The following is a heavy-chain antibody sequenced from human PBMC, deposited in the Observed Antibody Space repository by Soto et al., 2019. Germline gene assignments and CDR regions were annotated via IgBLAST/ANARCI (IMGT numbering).Heavy chain of an antibody. CDR2: IYYSGST. CDR1: GGSISSSSYY. J-gene: IGHJ5*02. Sequence: SETLSLTCTVSGGSISSSSYYWGWIRQPPGKGLEWIGSIYYSGSTYYKQSLKSRGTKSVDTTKKKISLKLSSITAADTAVYYCASPKIAFYNWFDPWGQGTLVTVS. D-gene: IGHD3-3*02. CDR3: ASPKIAFYNWFDP. V-gene: IGHV4-39*01.